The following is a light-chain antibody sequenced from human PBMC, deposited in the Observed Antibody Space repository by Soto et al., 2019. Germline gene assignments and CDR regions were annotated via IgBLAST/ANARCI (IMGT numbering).Light chain of an antibody. Sequence: DIQLTQSPSFLSASVGDTVTITCRASHAISTSLAWYRQKSGMAPELLIYAASTFHSGVPSRFSGGGSGTDFTLTISGLQPEDFATYSCQQVNGYPFTFGGGTKVDIK. CDR3: QQVNGYPFT. CDR1: HAISTS. CDR2: AAS. J-gene: IGKJ4*01. V-gene: IGKV1-9*01.